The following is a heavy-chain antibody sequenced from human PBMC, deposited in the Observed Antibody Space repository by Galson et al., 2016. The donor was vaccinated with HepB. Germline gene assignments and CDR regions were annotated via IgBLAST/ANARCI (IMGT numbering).Heavy chain of an antibody. Sequence: SVKVSCKASGYTFTGYYMHWVRQAPGQGLEWMGWINPNSGGTNYAQKFQGRVTMTRDTSISTAYMELSSLRSNDTAVDYWAGDRLGGYDYHWGQGTLFTVSA. V-gene: IGHV1-2*02. CDR3: AGDRLGGYDYH. CDR1: GYTFTGYY. CDR2: INPNSGGT. J-gene: IGHJ5*02. D-gene: IGHD5-12*01.